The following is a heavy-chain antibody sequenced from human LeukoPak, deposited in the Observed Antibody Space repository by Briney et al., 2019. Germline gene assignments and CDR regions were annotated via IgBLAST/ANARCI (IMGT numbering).Heavy chain of an antibody. Sequence: GGSLRLSCAASGFTFSSYAMSWVRQAPGKGLEWVSAISGSGGSTYYADSVKGRFTISRDSSKNTLYLQMNSLRAEDTAVYYCAKALRLGELSFSYWGQGTLVTVSS. D-gene: IGHD3-16*02. CDR1: GFTFSSYA. J-gene: IGHJ4*02. CDR2: ISGSGGST. V-gene: IGHV3-23*01. CDR3: AKALRLGELSFSY.